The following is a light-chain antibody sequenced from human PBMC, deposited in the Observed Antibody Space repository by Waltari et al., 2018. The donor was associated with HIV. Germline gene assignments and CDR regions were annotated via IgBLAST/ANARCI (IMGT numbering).Light chain of an antibody. V-gene: IGLV1-44*01. CDR2: SNN. Sequence: QSVLTQPPSASGAPGKRVTISCSGRRSDLGRNTVSLYQQRPGTAPKLFIYSNNQRPSGVPDRFSGSKSGTSASLAISGLQSEDEADYYCAAWDDSLNGWVFGGGTKLTVV. CDR1: RSDLGRNT. J-gene: IGLJ3*02. CDR3: AAWDDSLNGWV.